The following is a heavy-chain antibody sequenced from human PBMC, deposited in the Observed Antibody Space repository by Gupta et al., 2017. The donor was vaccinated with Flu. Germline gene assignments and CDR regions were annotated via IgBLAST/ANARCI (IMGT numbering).Heavy chain of an antibody. J-gene: IGHJ4*01. Sequence: WSWIRQPAGKGLEWIGRIFSGGSTTYNPSLKGRVAMSVDTSKNQFSLRLSSLTAADTAMYFCARDRTYYFDYWGHGARVTVSS. V-gene: IGHV4-4*07. CDR3: ARDRTYYFDY. CDR2: IFSGGST.